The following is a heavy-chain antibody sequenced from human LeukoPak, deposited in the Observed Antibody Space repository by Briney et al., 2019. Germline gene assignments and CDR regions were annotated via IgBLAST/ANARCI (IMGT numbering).Heavy chain of an antibody. J-gene: IGHJ3*02. CDR3: ARVPAYYVFLTGYYPSVTRGVFDI. V-gene: IGHV1-69*05. CDR1: GGTFSSYA. Sequence: SVKVSCKASGGTFSSYAISWVRRAPGQGLEWMGGIIPIFGTANYAQKFQGRVTITTDESTSTAYMELSSLRSEDTAVYYCARVPAYYVFLTGYYPSVTRGVFDIWGKGTMVTVSS. CDR2: IIPIFGTA. D-gene: IGHD3-9*01.